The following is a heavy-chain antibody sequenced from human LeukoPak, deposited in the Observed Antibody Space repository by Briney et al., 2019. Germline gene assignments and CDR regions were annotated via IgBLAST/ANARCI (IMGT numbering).Heavy chain of an antibody. Sequence: PSETLSLTCAVYGGSFSGYYWSWIRQPPGKGLEWIGEINHSGSTNYNPSLKSRVTISVDTSKNQFSLKLSSVTAADTAVYYCARISDYDILTDPSGYWGQGTLVTVSS. CDR2: INHSGST. D-gene: IGHD3-9*01. CDR3: ARISDYDILTDPSGY. V-gene: IGHV4-34*01. J-gene: IGHJ4*02. CDR1: GGSFSGYY.